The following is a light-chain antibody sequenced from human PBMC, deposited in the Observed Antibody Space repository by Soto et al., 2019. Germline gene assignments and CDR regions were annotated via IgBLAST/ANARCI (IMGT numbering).Light chain of an antibody. V-gene: IGKV3-20*01. CDR2: GAS. CDR3: HQYGSSPWT. Sequence: EIVLTQSPGTLSLSPGERATLSCRASQSVSSSYLAWYQQKPGLAPRLLIYGASSSATGIPDRFSGSGSGTDFTLTISRLEPEDFAVYYCHQYGSSPWTFGQGTKVDIK. J-gene: IGKJ1*01. CDR1: QSVSSSY.